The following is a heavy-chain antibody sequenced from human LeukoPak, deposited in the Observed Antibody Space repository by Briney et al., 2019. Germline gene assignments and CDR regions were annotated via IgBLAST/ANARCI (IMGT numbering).Heavy chain of an antibody. CDR1: GYTFTSYD. CDR2: MNPNSGNT. D-gene: IGHD5-12*01. J-gene: IGHJ5*02. CDR3: AREYSGYGLYWFDP. Sequence: ASVKVFCKASGYTFTSYDINWVRQATGQGLEWMGWMNPNSGNTGYAQKFQGRVTMTRNTSISTAYMELSSLRSEDTAVYYCAREYSGYGLYWFDPWGQGTLVTVSS. V-gene: IGHV1-8*01.